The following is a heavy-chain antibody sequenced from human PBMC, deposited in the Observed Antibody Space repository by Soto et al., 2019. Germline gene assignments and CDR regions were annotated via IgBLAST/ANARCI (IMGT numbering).Heavy chain of an antibody. Sequence: QVQLVESGGGVVQPGRSLRLSCAASGFTFSSYGMHWVRQAPGKGLEWVAVIWYDGSNKYYADSVKGRFTISRDNSKNTLDLQMNSLRAEVTAVYYWAREGYRSTMVRGVRGYCSSGMDVWGQGTTVTVSS. CDR1: GFTFSSYG. CDR3: AREGYRSTMVRGVRGYCSSGMDV. D-gene: IGHD3-10*01. CDR2: IWYDGSNK. J-gene: IGHJ6*02. V-gene: IGHV3-33*01.